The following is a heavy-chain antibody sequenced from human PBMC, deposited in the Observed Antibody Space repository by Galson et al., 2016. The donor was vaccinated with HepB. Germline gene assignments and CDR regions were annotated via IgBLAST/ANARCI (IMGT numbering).Heavy chain of an antibody. CDR2: IMPIFGIA. CDR3: ARGGPLIGLFLHYYYYDMDV. D-gene: IGHD3-22*01. J-gene: IGHJ6*02. CDR1: GGTFSSYG. V-gene: IGHV1-69*10. Sequence: SVKVSCKASGGTFSSYGISWVRQAPGQGLEWTGGIMPIFGIAHHAHKFQGRVTITADKSTSTAYMELRNLRSEDTAVYYCARGGPLIGLFLHYYYYDMDVWGQGTTVTVSS.